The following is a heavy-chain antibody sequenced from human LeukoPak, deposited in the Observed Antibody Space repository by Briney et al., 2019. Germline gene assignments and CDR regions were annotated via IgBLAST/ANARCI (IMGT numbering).Heavy chain of an antibody. Sequence: GGSLRLSCAASGFTFSSYGMHWVRQAPGKGLEWVAFIRYDGSNKYYADSAKGRFTISRDNSKNTLYLQMNSLRAEDTAVYYCAKDRCSGGSCYSINAEYFQHWGQGTLVTVSS. CDR2: IRYDGSNK. J-gene: IGHJ1*01. V-gene: IGHV3-30*02. D-gene: IGHD2-15*01. CDR1: GFTFSSYG. CDR3: AKDRCSGGSCYSINAEYFQH.